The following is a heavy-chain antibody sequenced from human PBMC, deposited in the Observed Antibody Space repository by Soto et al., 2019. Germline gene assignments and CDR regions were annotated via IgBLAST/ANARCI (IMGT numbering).Heavy chain of an antibody. J-gene: IGHJ6*02. Sequence: ASVKVSCKASGYTFTSYYIHWVRQAPGQGLEWMGIINPSGGSISYAQKFQGRVTMTRDTSTSTVYMELSSLRSEDTAVYYCARVAVSLIGMNYYGMDVWGQGTTVTVS. D-gene: IGHD3-16*02. CDR2: INPSGGSI. V-gene: IGHV1-46*01. CDR3: ARVAVSLIGMNYYGMDV. CDR1: GYTFTSYY.